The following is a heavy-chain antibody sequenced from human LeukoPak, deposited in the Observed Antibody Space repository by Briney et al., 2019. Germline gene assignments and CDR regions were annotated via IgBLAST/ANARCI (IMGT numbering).Heavy chain of an antibody. CDR1: GGSISPYY. J-gene: IGHJ4*02. Sequence: KPSETLSLTCIVSGGSISPYYWSWIRQPPGSGLEWIAYIYYSGSTSYNPSLKSRVAISVDTSNNEVSLKLSSVTAADTAVYYCARHGYCSGGSCYWDYWGQGTLLTVSS. V-gene: IGHV4-59*08. CDR3: ARHGYCSGGSCYWDY. D-gene: IGHD2-15*01. CDR2: IYYSGST.